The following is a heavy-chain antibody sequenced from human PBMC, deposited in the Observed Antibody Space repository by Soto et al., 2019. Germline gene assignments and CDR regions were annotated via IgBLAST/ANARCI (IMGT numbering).Heavy chain of an antibody. J-gene: IGHJ4*02. CDR2: IKEDGSEI. CDR1: EYNVSSYW. D-gene: IGHD3-10*01. Sequence: PAGSLRLTCAVSEYNVSSYWKCWCRQAPGKGLEWVASIKEDGSEIYYLQSVRGRFTISRDSAGNALHLAMNYLSAEDTGGDCCARVNGFDYGNWGQVTLGTVSS. V-gene: IGHV3-7*01. CDR3: ARVNGFDYGN.